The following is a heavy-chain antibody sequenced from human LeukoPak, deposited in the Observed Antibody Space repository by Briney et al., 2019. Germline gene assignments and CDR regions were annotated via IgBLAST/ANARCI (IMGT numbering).Heavy chain of an antibody. CDR1: GFTFSSYS. D-gene: IGHD3-22*01. V-gene: IGHV3-21*03. Sequence: GGSLRLSSAASGFTFSSYSMNWVRQAPGKGLEWVSSISSSSSYIYYADSVKGRFTISRDNAKNSLYLQMNSLRAEDTAVYYCTTDLPHHYDSTGHRYYFDYWGQGTLVTVSS. J-gene: IGHJ4*02. CDR3: TTDLPHHYDSTGHRYYFDY. CDR2: ISSSSSYI.